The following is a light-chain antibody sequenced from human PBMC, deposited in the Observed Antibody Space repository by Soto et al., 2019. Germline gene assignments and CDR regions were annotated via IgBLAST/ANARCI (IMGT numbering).Light chain of an antibody. CDR2: RNS. CDR1: ASTIGRNY. J-gene: IGLJ1*01. CDR3: AAWDENLSGFYV. Sequence: SVLTQSPSASGTPGQRVTISCSGSASTIGRNYVYWYQQLPGMAPKLLIYRNSQRPSGVPDRFSGSKSGTSASLAISGLRSEDEADYYCAAWDENLSGFYVFGAGTKV. V-gene: IGLV1-47*01.